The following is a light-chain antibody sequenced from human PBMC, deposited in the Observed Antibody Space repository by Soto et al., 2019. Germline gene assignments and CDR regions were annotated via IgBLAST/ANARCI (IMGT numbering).Light chain of an antibody. CDR1: RSVSGK. Sequence: EIVMTQSPATLSVSPGERATLSCRASRSVSGKLAWYQQKPGQAPRLLIYGASTRATGVPARFSGSGSGTDFTLTISSLQSEDFAVYYCQQYNSWPPNTFGPGTKVDV. V-gene: IGKV3-15*01. CDR3: QQYNSWPPNT. CDR2: GAS. J-gene: IGKJ3*01.